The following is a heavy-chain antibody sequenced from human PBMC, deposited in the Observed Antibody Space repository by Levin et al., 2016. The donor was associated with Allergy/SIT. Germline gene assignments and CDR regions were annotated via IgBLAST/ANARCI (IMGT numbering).Heavy chain of an antibody. J-gene: IGHJ4*02. CDR2: INAGNGNT. V-gene: IGHV1-3*01. CDR3: AAVPPLNCSGGSCYPSAFDY. CDR1: GYTFTSYA. Sequence: ASVKVSCKASGYTFTSYAMHWVRQAPGQRLEWMGWINAGNGNTKYSQKFQGRVTITRDTSASTAYMELSSLRSEDTAVYYCAAVPPLNCSGGSCYPSAFDYWGQGTLVTVSS. D-gene: IGHD2-15*01.